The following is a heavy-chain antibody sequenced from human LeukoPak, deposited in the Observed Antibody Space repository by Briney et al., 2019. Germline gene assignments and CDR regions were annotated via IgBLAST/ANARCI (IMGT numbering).Heavy chain of an antibody. CDR3: ARVDHYGDYEPFDY. V-gene: IGHV1-69*13. D-gene: IGHD4-17*01. CDR1: GGTFNSYA. CDR2: IIPIFGTA. J-gene: IGHJ4*02. Sequence: ASVKVSCKASGGTFNSYAISWVRQAPGQGLEWMGGIIPIFGTANYAQKFQGRVTITADESTSTAYMELSSLRSEDTAVYYCARVDHYGDYEPFDYWGQGTLVTVSS.